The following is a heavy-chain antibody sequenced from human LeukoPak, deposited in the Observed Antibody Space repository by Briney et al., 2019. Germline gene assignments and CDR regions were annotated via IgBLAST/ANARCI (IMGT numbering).Heavy chain of an antibody. CDR2: INPYSGDT. Sequence: ASVKVSCKASRYSFTGYYIHWVRQAPGQGLEWMGWINPYSGDTDSAQKFQGRVTMTRDTSISTAYMELSRLRSDDTAVYYCARLAGELPPEDYWGQGTLVTVSS. CDR3: ARLAGELPPEDY. D-gene: IGHD1-26*01. V-gene: IGHV1-2*02. J-gene: IGHJ4*02. CDR1: RYSFTGYY.